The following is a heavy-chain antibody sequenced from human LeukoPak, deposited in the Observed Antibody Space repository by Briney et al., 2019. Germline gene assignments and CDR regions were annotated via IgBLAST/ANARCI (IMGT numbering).Heavy chain of an antibody. CDR1: GFTFSSYE. J-gene: IGHJ4*02. Sequence: GGSLRLSCAASGFTFSSYEMHWVRQAPGKGLEWVSYISSSGSTIYYADSVKGRFTISRDNAKNSLYLQMNTLRAEDTAVYYCARDYGGSSPFDYWGQGTLVTVSS. CDR3: ARDYGGSSPFDY. D-gene: IGHD4-23*01. CDR2: ISSSGSTI. V-gene: IGHV3-48*03.